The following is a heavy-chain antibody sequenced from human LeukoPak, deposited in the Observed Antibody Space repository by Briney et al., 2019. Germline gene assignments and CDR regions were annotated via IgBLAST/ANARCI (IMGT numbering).Heavy chain of an antibody. Sequence: GGSLRLSCAASRFTFSNAWRSWVPQAPGKGLEWVVRIKSKTDGGTTDYAAPVKGRFTISRDDSNNTLYLQMNSLKTEDTAVYYCTTDRPARLRYFGWLLTPDYWGQGTLVTVSS. J-gene: IGHJ4*02. CDR2: IKSKTDGGTT. CDR1: RFTFSNAW. V-gene: IGHV3-15*01. CDR3: TTDRPARLRYFGWLLTPDY. D-gene: IGHD3-9*01.